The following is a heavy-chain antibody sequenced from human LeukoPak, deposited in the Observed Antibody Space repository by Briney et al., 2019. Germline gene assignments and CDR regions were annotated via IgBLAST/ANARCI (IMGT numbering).Heavy chain of an antibody. D-gene: IGHD6-13*01. CDR2: IYYSGIT. CDR3: AKIAAAGTLAFDS. J-gene: IGHJ4*02. CDR1: GGSISSYY. V-gene: IGHV4-59*01. Sequence: PSETLSLTCTVSGGSISSYYWTWTRQPPGKGLEWIGYIYYSGITNYNPSLKSRISTSVDTSKNQFYLKLNSVTAADTAVYYCAKIAAAGTLAFDSWGQGTLVTVSS.